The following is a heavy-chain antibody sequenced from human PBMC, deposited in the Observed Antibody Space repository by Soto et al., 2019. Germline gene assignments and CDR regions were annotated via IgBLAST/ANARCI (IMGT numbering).Heavy chain of an antibody. J-gene: IGHJ4*02. Sequence: EVQLLESGGGLVQPGGSLRLSCAASGFTFSNYAMNWVRQAPGKGLEWVSVISGSGGSTYYAYSVKGRFTISRDNSXXTLSLXMXXXXAXDTAVYYXXXXSSGWYFDYWGQGTLVTVSS. CDR1: GFTFSNYA. CDR2: ISGSGGST. CDR3: XXXSSGWYFDY. D-gene: IGHD6-19*01. V-gene: IGHV3-23*01.